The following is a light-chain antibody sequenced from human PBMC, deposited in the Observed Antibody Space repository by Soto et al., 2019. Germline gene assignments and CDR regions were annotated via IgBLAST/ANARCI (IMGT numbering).Light chain of an antibody. V-gene: IGKV3D-20*01. CDR1: QSVSSSY. CDR2: GTS. CDR3: QQYGSSPIT. J-gene: IGKJ5*01. Sequence: IVLTQSPATLSSSPGERATLSCGASQSVSSSYVAWYQHKPGLAPRLLIHGTSSRAIGIPDRFSGSKSGTNFTLTIRRMEPEDVGMYYCQQYGSSPITFGQGTRLEIK.